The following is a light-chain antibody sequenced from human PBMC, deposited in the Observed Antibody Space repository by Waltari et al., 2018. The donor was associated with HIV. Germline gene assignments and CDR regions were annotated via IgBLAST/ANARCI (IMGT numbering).Light chain of an antibody. CDR1: QSISSW. J-gene: IGKJ2*02. V-gene: IGKV1-5*03. CDR2: KAS. CDR3: QYYNTYSRT. Sequence: DIQMTQSTSTLSASVGDRGTITCRASQSISSWLAWYQMKPGKAPKLLIYKASSLESGVSSRFSGSGSGTEFTLTISSLQPDDFATYYCQYYNTYSRTFGQGTKVEL.